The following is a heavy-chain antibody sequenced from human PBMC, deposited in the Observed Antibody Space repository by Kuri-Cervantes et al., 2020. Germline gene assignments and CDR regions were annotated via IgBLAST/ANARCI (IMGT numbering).Heavy chain of an antibody. CDR2: ISFDGSNK. CDR3: AKSSGVGATGSFSFDY. CDR1: GLTFTNYG. J-gene: IGHJ4*01. D-gene: IGHD1-26*01. V-gene: IGHV3-30*18. Sequence: GESLKISCAASGLTFTNYGMHWVRQAPGKGLEWVAIISFDGSNKYYADSVKGRFTISRDNSKNTLYLQMNSLIPEDTAVYFCAKSSGVGATGSFSFDYWGHGTLVTVSS.